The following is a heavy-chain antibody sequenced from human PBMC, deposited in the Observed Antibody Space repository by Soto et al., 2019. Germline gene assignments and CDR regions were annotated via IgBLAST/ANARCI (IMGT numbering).Heavy chain of an antibody. CDR2: IYWNDDK. Sequence: SGPTLVNPTQTLTLTCTFSGFSLSTSGVGVGWIRQPPGKALEWLALIYWNDDKRYSSSLKSRLTITKDTSKNQVVLTMTNMDPVDTATYYCAHSLITMVRGVDLNWFDPWGQGTLVTVSS. CDR1: GFSLSTSGVG. V-gene: IGHV2-5*01. D-gene: IGHD3-10*01. CDR3: AHSLITMVRGVDLNWFDP. J-gene: IGHJ5*02.